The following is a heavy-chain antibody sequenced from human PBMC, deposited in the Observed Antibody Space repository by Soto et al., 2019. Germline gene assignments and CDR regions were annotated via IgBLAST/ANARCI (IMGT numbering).Heavy chain of an antibody. J-gene: IGHJ6*03. CDR3: ARPANYYYYYMDV. CDR1: GGSISSSSYY. CDR2: INYSGST. V-gene: IGHV4-39*01. Sequence: PSETLSLTCTVSGGSISSSSYYWGWIRQPPGKGLEWIGSINYSGSTYYSPSLKSRVTISVDTSKNQFSLKLSSVTAADTAVYYCARPANYYYYYMDVWGKGTMVTVSS.